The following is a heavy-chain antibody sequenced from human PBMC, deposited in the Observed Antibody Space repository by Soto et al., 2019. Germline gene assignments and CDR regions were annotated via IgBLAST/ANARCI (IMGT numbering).Heavy chain of an antibody. D-gene: IGHD3-22*01. CDR1: GFTFSNYA. J-gene: IGHJ5*02. Sequence: EVQLLESGGGLVQPGGSLRLSCAASGFTFSNYAMNWVRQAPGKGLEWVSIISGSNNRTYYADSVKGRFTISRDNSQNTLYLQMNSLRADATAIYYCASSTMIVVITAWGQGTLVTVSS. CDR2: ISGSNNRT. CDR3: ASSTMIVVITA. V-gene: IGHV3-23*01.